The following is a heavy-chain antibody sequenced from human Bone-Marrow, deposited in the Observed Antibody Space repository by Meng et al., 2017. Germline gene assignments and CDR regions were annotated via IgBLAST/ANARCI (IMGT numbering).Heavy chain of an antibody. CDR2: IYYTENT. D-gene: IGHD2-15*01. Sequence: VQRQESGPGLVKPAQSLSLTCSVSGGSINSAGYYWSWIRQHPGKGLEWIGYIYYTENTYYNPSLKSPMTISLDKSKNQFSLKLNSVTVADTAVYYCARGRASCSSGGCSLGWFDPWGQGTLVTVSS. CDR3: ARGRASCSSGGCSLGWFDP. CDR1: GGSINSAGYY. J-gene: IGHJ5*02. V-gene: IGHV4-31*01.